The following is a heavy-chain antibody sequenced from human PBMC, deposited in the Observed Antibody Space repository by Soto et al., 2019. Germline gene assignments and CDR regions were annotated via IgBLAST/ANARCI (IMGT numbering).Heavy chain of an antibody. V-gene: IGHV4-59*01. J-gene: IGHJ6*02. D-gene: IGHD6-6*01. CDR2: IYYSGST. Sequence: PSETLSLTCTVSGGSISSYYWSWIRQPPGKGLEWIGYIYYSGSTNYSPSLKSRVTISVDTSKNQFSLKLSSVTAADTAVYYCARESIAARPPYYYYGMDVWGQGTTVTVSS. CDR1: GGSISSYY. CDR3: ARESIAARPPYYYYGMDV.